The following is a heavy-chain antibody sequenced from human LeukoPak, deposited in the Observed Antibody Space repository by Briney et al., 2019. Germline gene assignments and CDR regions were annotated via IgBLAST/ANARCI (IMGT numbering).Heavy chain of an antibody. J-gene: IGHJ4*02. V-gene: IGHV3-7*01. Sequence: GAPRLSCAASGFTFSSYWMSWVRQAPGKGLEWVANIKQDGSEKYYVDSVKGRFTISRDNAKNSLYLQMNSLRAEDTAVYYCARDPFEGSADCWGQGTLVTVSS. D-gene: IGHD3-9*01. CDR2: IKQDGSEK. CDR3: ARDPFEGSADC. CDR1: GFTFSSYW.